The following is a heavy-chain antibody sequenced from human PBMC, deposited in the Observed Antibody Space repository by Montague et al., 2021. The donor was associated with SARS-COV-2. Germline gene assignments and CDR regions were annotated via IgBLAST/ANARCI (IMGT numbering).Heavy chain of an antibody. CDR3: AKLSSGWYRGY. D-gene: IGHD6-19*01. J-gene: IGHJ4*02. CDR1: EFIFSRYA. CDR2: ISGSGGTT. V-gene: IGHV3-23*01. Sequence: SLRLSCAASEFIFSRYAMSWVRQAPGKGLEWVSGISGSGGTTNYADSVKGRFTISRDNSKNTLNLQMNGLRAEDTAVYYCAKLSSGWYRGYWGQGTLVTASS.